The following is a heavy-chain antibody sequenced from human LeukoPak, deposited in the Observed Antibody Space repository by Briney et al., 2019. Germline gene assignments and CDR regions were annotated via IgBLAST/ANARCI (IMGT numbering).Heavy chain of an antibody. CDR2: IRSKANSYAT. D-gene: IGHD2-2*01. CDR1: GFTFSGSA. J-gene: IGHJ5*02. V-gene: IGHV3-73*01. Sequence: GGSLKLSCAASGFTFSGSAMHWVRQASGKGLEWVGRIRSKANSYATAYAASVKGRFTISRDDSKNTAYLKMNSLKTEDTAVYYCTRHLYCSSTSCYGDWFDPWGQGTLVTVSS. CDR3: TRHLYCSSTSCYGDWFDP.